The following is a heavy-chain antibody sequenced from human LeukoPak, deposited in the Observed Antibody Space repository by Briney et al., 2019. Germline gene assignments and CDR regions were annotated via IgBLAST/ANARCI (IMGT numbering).Heavy chain of an antibody. CDR2: ISGSGGST. CDR3: AKDSLLWFGESFPFDY. CDR1: GFTFSSYA. D-gene: IGHD3-10*01. Sequence: GGSLRLSCAASGFTFSSYAMSWVRQAPGKGLEWVSAISGSGGSTYYADSVKGRFTISRDNSKSTLYLQMNSLRAEDTAVYYCAKDSLLWFGESFPFDYWGQGTLVTVSS. V-gene: IGHV3-23*01. J-gene: IGHJ4*02.